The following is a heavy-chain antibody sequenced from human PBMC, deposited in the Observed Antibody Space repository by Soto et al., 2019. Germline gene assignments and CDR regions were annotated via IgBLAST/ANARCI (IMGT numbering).Heavy chain of an antibody. J-gene: IGHJ3*01. V-gene: IGHV3-66*01. CDR2: IYSGGDT. Sequence: ELQLVESGGGLVQPGGSVRLSCAVSGLTVSNNYMSWVRQAPGKGLEWVSHIYSGGDTFYSNSVRGRFTISSDSSKNTLYLQMDSLRVEDTAVYYCARDGGGSVAQGVWGQGTMVTVSS. CDR1: GLTVSNNY. CDR3: ARDGGGSVAQGV. D-gene: IGHD2-15*01.